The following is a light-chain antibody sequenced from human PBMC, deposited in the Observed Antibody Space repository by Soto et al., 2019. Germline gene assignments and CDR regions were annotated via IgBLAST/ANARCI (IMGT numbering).Light chain of an antibody. V-gene: IGKV3-15*01. Sequence: ETVMTQSPATLSVSPGERATLSCRDSRSVNINLAWYQQKPGQAPRLLIYGESARATGIPARFSGTGSGTEFTLTISILQSEDFAVYYCRQYNNWPWTFGQGTKVEIK. J-gene: IGKJ1*01. CDR2: GES. CDR3: RQYNNWPWT. CDR1: RSVNIN.